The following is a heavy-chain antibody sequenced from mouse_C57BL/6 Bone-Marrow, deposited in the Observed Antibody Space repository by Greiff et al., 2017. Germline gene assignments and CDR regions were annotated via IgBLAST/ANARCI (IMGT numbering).Heavy chain of an antibody. CDR1: GYTFTSYW. V-gene: IGHV1-62-3*01. CDR3: ARSRYYYAMDY. J-gene: IGHJ4*01. Sequence: QVQLQQPGAELVKPGASVKLSCKASGYTFTSYWMHWVKQRPGRGLEWIGRIDPNRGGTKYNEKFKSKATLTVDKPSSTAYMQLSSLTSEDSAVYYCARSRYYYAMDYWGQGTSVTVSS. CDR2: IDPNRGGT.